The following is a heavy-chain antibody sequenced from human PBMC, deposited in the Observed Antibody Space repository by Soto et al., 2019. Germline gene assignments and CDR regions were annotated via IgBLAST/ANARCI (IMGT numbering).Heavy chain of an antibody. CDR3: AKEGQYRTDGFDV. CDR2: LSRGGGTT. CDR1: GFTFSSHG. V-gene: IGHV3-23*01. D-gene: IGHD6-6*01. J-gene: IGHJ3*01. Sequence: EAQLLESGGDWAQPGGSLRLSCAASGFTFSSHGMSWVRQAPGKGLEWIAGLSRGGGTTYYADSVKGRFTISRDNSKNTLDLIMKSLKVGDPALYYCAKEGQYRTDGFDVWGQGTMVTVSS.